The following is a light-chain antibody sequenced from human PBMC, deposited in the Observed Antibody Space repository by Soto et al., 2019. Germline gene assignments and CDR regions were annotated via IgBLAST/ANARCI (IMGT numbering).Light chain of an antibody. CDR1: QSVSSN. J-gene: IGKJ1*01. CDR2: GAS. Sequence: EIVMTQSPATLSVSPGERATLSCRASQSVSSNLAWYQQKPGQXPRXLIYGASTRATGIPARFSGSGSGTEFTLTISSLQSEDFAAYDCQQYNNWWTFGQGTKVDIK. V-gene: IGKV3-15*01. CDR3: QQYNNWWT.